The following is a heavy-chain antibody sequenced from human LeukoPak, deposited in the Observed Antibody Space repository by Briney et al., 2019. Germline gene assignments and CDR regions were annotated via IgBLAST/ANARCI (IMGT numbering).Heavy chain of an antibody. Sequence: SETLSLTCTVSGGSISSYYWSWIRQPPGKGLEWIGYIYHSGSTYYNPSLKSRVTISVDRSKNQFSLKLSSVTAADTAVYYCARSSTSFFDYWGQGTLVTVSS. CDR3: ARSSTSFFDY. V-gene: IGHV4-59*12. J-gene: IGHJ4*02. D-gene: IGHD2-2*01. CDR2: IYHSGST. CDR1: GGSISSYY.